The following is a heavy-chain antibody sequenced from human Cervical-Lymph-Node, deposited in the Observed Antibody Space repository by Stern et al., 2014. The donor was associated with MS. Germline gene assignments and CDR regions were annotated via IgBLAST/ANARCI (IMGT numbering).Heavy chain of an antibody. CDR2: IIPMFGTA. Sequence: QVQLVQSGAEVKKPGSSVKVSCKASGGIISNYGISWVRQAPGQGLEWMGGIIPMFGTANYAQKFQGRVTNTADDSTNTVYMDLSSLTSEDTAVYYCARDGDSSMLGLDVWGQGTTVTVSS. CDR1: GGIISNYG. D-gene: IGHD4-17*01. J-gene: IGHJ6*02. CDR3: ARDGDSSMLGLDV. V-gene: IGHV1-69*01.